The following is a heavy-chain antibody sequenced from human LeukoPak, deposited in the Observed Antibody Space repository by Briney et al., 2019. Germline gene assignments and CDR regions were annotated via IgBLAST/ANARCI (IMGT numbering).Heavy chain of an antibody. Sequence: GGSVRLSCVGSGVPLNNYKVNWVRQAPGKGLEWVADILESGESHYADSVRGRFTISRDSAKNSLYLLMTSLRVDDTVVYYCSATGRWGQGTLVAVSS. D-gene: IGHD2-15*01. V-gene: IGHV3-48*03. CDR2: ILESGES. CDR3: SATGR. CDR1: GVPLNNYK. J-gene: IGHJ4*02.